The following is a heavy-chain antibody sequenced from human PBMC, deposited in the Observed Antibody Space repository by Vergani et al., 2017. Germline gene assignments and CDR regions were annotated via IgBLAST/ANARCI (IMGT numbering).Heavy chain of an antibody. CDR3: ARGYCCGGRCYSVRFDF. CDR2: IYHSGST. V-gene: IGHV4-30-2*01. D-gene: IGHD2-15*01. CDR1: GGSISSGGYS. Sequence: QLQLQESGSGLVKPSQTLSLTCAVSGGSISSGGYSWSWIRQPPGTGLEWIGYIYHSGSTYYNPSLKSRVTISVDRSKNQFYLKLSSVTAADTAVYYCARGYCCGGRCYSVRFDFWGQGTLVTVSS. J-gene: IGHJ4*02.